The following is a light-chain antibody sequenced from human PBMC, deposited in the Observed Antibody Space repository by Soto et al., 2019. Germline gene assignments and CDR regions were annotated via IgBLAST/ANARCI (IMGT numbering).Light chain of an antibody. V-gene: IGKV3-20*01. CDR2: DTS. CDR3: QQYGSSPRLT. J-gene: IGKJ4*01. Sequence: EIVLTQSPGTLSLSPGERATLSCRASQSVSSSYLAWYQQKPGQAPRLLIYDTSTRATGVPARFSGSRSGTDFTLTISRLEPEDFAVYYCQQYGSSPRLTFGGGTKVDIK. CDR1: QSVSSSY.